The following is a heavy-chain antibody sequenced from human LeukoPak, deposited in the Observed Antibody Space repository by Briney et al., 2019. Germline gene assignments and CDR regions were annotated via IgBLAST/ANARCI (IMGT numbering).Heavy chain of an antibody. V-gene: IGHV3-49*03. CDR1: GFTFSTYA. D-gene: IGHD3-22*01. Sequence: GGSLRLSCAVSGFTFSTYAMSWFRQAPGKGLEWVGFIRSKAYGGTTEYAASVKGRFTISRDDSKSIAYLQMNSLKTEDTAVYYCTRDPGESYYDSSGARWGQGTLVTVSS. CDR3: TRDPGESYYDSSGAR. J-gene: IGHJ4*02. CDR2: IRSKAYGGTT.